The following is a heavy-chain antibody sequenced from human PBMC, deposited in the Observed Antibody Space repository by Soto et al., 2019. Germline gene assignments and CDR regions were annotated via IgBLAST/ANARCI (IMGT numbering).Heavy chain of an antibody. V-gene: IGHV3-15*01. J-gene: IGHJ6*03. CDR1: GFTFSNAW. D-gene: IGHD3-22*01. CDR2: IKSKTDGGKT. Sequence: GGSLRLSCAASGFTFSNAWMSWVRQAPGKGLEWVGRIKSKTDGGKTDYAAPVKGRFTISRDDSKNTLYLQMNSLKTEDTAVYYCTTAGYYYDSSGYYYYYYMDVWGKGTTVTVSS. CDR3: TTAGYYYDSSGYYYYYYMDV.